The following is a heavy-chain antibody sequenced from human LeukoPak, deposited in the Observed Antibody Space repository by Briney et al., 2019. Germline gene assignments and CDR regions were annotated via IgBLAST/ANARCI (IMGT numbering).Heavy chain of an antibody. D-gene: IGHD3-22*01. J-gene: IGHJ3*02. V-gene: IGHV4-61*02. CDR3: AKGTYYYDSSGYYKGAIHDAFDI. CDR1: GGSISSGSYY. Sequence: SETLSLTCTVSGGSISSGSYYWSWIRQPAGKGLEWIGRIYTSGSTNYNPSLKSRVTISVDTSKNQFSLKLSSVTAADTAVYYCAKGTYYYDSSGYYKGAIHDAFDIWGQGTMVTVSS. CDR2: IYTSGST.